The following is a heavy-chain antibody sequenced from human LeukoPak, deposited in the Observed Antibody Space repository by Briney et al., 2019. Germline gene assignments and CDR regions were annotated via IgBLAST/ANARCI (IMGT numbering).Heavy chain of an antibody. J-gene: IGHJ4*02. V-gene: IGHV4-38-2*02. Sequence: ETLSLTCTVSGYSISSGYYWGWIRQPPGKGLEWIGSIYHSGSTYYNPSLKSRVTISVDTSKNQFSLKLSSVTAADTAVYYCARYYYDYVWGSYSFDYWGQGTLVTVSS. CDR3: ARYYYDYVWGSYSFDY. D-gene: IGHD3-16*01. CDR1: GYSISSGYY. CDR2: IYHSGST.